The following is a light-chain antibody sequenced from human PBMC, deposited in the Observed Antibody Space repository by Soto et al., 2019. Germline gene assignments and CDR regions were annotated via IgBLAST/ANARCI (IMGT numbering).Light chain of an antibody. Sequence: DIQMTQSPSSLSASVGDRVTITCRASQSISSYLNWYQQKPGKAPKLLIYAASSLQSRVPSRFSGSESGTDFTLTISILQPEDFATYYCQQSYSTPFTFGPGTKVDIK. CDR1: QSISSY. CDR3: QQSYSTPFT. CDR2: AAS. V-gene: IGKV1-39*01. J-gene: IGKJ3*01.